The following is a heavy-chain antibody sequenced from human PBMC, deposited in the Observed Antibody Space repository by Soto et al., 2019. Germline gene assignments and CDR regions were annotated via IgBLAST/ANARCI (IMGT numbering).Heavy chain of an antibody. J-gene: IGHJ4*02. D-gene: IGHD6-6*01. CDR1: GFTFGVYA. Sequence: GGSLRLSCTTYGFTFGVYAMSWLRQAPGKGLEWIGYIRSNTYGGTTEYAASVKGRFTISRDDSKRVAHLQMNSLETEDTAVYFCARRKYLDYWGQGT. V-gene: IGHV3-49*03. CDR2: IRSNTYGGTT. CDR3: ARRKYLDY.